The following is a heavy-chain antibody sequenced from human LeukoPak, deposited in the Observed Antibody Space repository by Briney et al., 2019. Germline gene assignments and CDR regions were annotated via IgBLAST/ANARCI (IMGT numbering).Heavy chain of an antibody. CDR3: ARGAVAAYYYYYMDV. Sequence: ASVKVSCKASGYTFTGYYMHWVRQAPGQGLEWMGWINPNSGGTNYAQKFQGRVTMTRDTSISTAYMEPSRLRSDDTAVYYCARGAVAAYYYYYMDVWGKGTTVTVSS. J-gene: IGHJ6*03. CDR2: INPNSGGT. D-gene: IGHD6-19*01. CDR1: GYTFTGYY. V-gene: IGHV1-2*02.